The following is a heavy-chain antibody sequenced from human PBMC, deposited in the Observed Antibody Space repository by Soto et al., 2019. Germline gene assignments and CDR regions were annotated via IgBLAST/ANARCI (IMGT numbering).Heavy chain of an antibody. D-gene: IGHD1-26*01. J-gene: IGHJ3*02. CDR1: GGTFSSYA. CDR2: IIPIFGTA. V-gene: IGHV1-69*12. CDR3: ARRRGTTQGDAFDI. Sequence: QVQLVQSGAEVKKPGSSVKVSCKASGGTFSSYAISWVRQAPGQGLEWMGGIIPIFGTANYAQKFQGRVTISADESTSTAYMELSSLRAGDTAVYYCARRRGTTQGDAFDIWGQGTMVTVSS.